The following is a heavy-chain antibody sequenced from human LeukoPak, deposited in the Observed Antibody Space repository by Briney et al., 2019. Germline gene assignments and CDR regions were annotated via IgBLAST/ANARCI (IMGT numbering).Heavy chain of an antibody. CDR2: IIHMLGIA. CDR3: ARGAQGYSSGWSGPGQVSYYYGMDV. Sequence: SVKVSCKASGGTFSSYAISWVRQAPGQGLEWMGRIIHMLGIANYAQKFQGRVTITADKSTSTAYMELSRLRSEDTAVYYCARGAQGYSSGWSGPGQVSYYYGMDVWGQGTTVTVSS. V-gene: IGHV1-69*04. D-gene: IGHD6-19*01. J-gene: IGHJ6*02. CDR1: GGTFSSYA.